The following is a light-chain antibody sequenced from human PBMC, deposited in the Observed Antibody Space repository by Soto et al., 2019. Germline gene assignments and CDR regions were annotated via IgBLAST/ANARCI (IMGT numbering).Light chain of an antibody. CDR1: QTLGNK. CDR3: QHHNAWPLT. Sequence: EIVMTQSPATLSVSPGETATLSCRASQTLGNKLAWYQQKPGQAPRLLIYGASTRATGIPARFSGSGSGTEFTLTLNSLQSEDFAIYYCQHHNAWPLTFGPGTKVDLK. V-gene: IGKV3D-15*01. CDR2: GAS. J-gene: IGKJ3*01.